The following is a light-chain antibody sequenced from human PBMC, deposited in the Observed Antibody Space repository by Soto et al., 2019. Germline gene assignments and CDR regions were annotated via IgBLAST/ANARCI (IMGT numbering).Light chain of an antibody. J-gene: IGKJ1*01. V-gene: IGKV3-15*01. CDR3: QEYMQWPPVM. Sequence: DIVVTQSPATLSASPGAIVTLSCRASQFVSSRLAWYQQRPGQVHRLLIYDTSTRAPGISARFSGSGSGTEFTLTISSLQSEDFAVYYCQEYMQWPPVMFGPGTTVDIK. CDR2: DTS. CDR1: QFVSSR.